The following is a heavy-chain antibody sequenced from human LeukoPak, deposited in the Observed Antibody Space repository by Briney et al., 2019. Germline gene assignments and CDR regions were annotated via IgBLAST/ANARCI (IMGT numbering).Heavy chain of an antibody. CDR2: INPNSGGT. V-gene: IGHV1-2*02. J-gene: IGHJ4*02. Sequence: GASVKVSCKASGYTFTGYYMHWMRQAPGQGLEWMGWINPNSGGTNYAQKFQGRVTMTRDTSISTAYMELSRLRSDDTAVYYCARSQYSYDFWSGYLYYFDYWGQGTLVTVSS. D-gene: IGHD3-3*01. CDR1: GYTFTGYY. CDR3: ARSQYSYDFWSGYLYYFDY.